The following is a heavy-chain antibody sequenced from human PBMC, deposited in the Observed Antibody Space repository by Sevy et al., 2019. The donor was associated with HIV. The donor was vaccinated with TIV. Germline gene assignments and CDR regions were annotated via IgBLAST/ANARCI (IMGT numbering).Heavy chain of an antibody. CDR2: IIPIFGTA. CDR1: GGTFSSYA. V-gene: IGHV1-69*06. CDR3: AGAVGMAKIVGEDAFDI. Sequence: ASVKVSCKASGGTFSSYAISWVRQAPGQGLEWMGGIIPIFGTANYAQKFQGRVTITADKSTSTAYLELGSLRSEDTDVYYCAGAVGMAKIVGEDAFDIWGQGTMVTVSS. D-gene: IGHD1-26*01. J-gene: IGHJ3*02.